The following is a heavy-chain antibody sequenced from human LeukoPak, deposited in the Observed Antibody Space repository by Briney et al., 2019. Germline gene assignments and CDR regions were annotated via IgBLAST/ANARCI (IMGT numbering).Heavy chain of an antibody. CDR1: GYTFTDYY. Sequence: ASVKVSCNASGYTFTDYYVHWVRQAPGQRLEWMGWINAGNGNTKYSQKFQGRVTITRDTSASTAYMELRSLRSDDTAVYYCARGVQQLSAWGQGTLVTVSS. D-gene: IGHD6-13*01. CDR2: INAGNGNT. V-gene: IGHV1-3*01. J-gene: IGHJ5*02. CDR3: ARGVQQLSA.